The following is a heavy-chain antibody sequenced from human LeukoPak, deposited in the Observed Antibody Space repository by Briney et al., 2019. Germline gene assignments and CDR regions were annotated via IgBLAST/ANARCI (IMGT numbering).Heavy chain of an antibody. CDR2: IYHSGTT. Sequence: PSETLSLACTVSGGSTSSVDYYWSWVRQPPGRGLEWIGYIYHSGTTHYNPSLKSRVIISVDTSKNQFSLKLRSVTAADTAVYYCAREKLSGDPPYNGMDVWGQGTTVTVSS. CDR1: GGSTSSVDYY. V-gene: IGHV4-30-4*01. J-gene: IGHJ6*02. D-gene: IGHD2-21*02. CDR3: AREKLSGDPPYNGMDV.